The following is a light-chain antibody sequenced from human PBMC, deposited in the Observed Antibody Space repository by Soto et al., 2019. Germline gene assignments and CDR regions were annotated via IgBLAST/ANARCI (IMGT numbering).Light chain of an antibody. CDR1: QSVSSN. V-gene: IGKV3-15*01. CDR3: QKYNSAPLT. Sequence: IVMTQSPATLSVSPWERATLSCRASQSVSSNLAWYQQKPGQAPRLLIYGASTRATGIPARFSGSGSGTDFTLTISRLEPEDVATYYCQKYNSAPLTFGGGTKVDI. J-gene: IGKJ4*01. CDR2: GAS.